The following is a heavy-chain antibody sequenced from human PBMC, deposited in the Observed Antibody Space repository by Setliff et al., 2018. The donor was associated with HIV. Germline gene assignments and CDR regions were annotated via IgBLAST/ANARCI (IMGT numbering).Heavy chain of an antibody. J-gene: IGHJ4*02. CDR3: ARAVHYDILTGYYLEGYFDY. V-gene: IGHV4-61*02. Sequence: PSETLSLTCTVSGGSISSVSHFWIWIRQPAGKGLEWIGRINTSGRTNYNPSLESRVSMSVDTSKNQFFLKLNSVTAADTAVYYCARAVHYDILTGYYLEGYFDYWGQGTLVTVSS. D-gene: IGHD3-9*01. CDR1: GGSISSVSHF. CDR2: INTSGRT.